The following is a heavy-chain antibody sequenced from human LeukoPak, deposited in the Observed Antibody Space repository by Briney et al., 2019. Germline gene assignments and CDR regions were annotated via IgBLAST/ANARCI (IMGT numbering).Heavy chain of an antibody. CDR3: ARDPTTVVTLPYYFDF. J-gene: IGHJ4*02. Sequence: SETLSLACAVYGGSFTGHHWNWIRQSAGKGLEWIGEVNHRGTTNYNPSLKSRVTISVDTSKNQFFLKLTSVTAADTAVYYCARDPTTVVTLPYYFDFWGQGTLVTVSS. V-gene: IGHV4-34*01. D-gene: IGHD4-23*01. CDR1: GGSFTGHH. CDR2: VNHRGTT.